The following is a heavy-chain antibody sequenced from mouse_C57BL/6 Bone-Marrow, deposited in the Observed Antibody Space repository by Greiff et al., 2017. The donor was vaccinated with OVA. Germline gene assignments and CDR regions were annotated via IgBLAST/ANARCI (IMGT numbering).Heavy chain of an antibody. Sequence: FQLQRSGAELSRPGASVKLSCQASGYTFTSSGISWLKQRPEQGLGWIGEMYPRSGNTYYNEKFKGKATLPADKSSSTAYMERRSLTSEDSAVYFGARRYDGRRYYVDYWGQGTTLTVSS. D-gene: IGHD1-1*01. V-gene: IGHV1-81*01. J-gene: IGHJ2*01. CDR3: ARRYDGRRYYVDY. CDR1: GYTFTSSG. CDR2: MYPRSGNT.